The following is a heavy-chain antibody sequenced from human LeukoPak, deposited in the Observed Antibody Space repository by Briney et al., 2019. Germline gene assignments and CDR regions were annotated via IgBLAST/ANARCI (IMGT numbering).Heavy chain of an antibody. Sequence: PGGSLRLSCAASGFTFSSYSMNWVRQAPGKGLEWVSSISSSSSYIYYADSVKGRFTISRDNAKNSLYLQMNSLRAEDTAVYYCAGDLGYGDYVDYWGQGTLVTVSS. CDR3: AGDLGYGDYVDY. J-gene: IGHJ4*02. D-gene: IGHD4-17*01. CDR1: GFTFSSYS. CDR2: ISSSSSYI. V-gene: IGHV3-21*01.